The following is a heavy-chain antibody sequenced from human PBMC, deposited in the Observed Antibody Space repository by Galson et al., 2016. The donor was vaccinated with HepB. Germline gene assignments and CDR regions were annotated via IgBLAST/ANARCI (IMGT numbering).Heavy chain of an antibody. V-gene: IGHV1-18*01. CDR2: IRVYNGNA. CDR3: ARVLLWFESAGDYGLDA. J-gene: IGHJ6*02. CDR1: TFSYYG. Sequence: SVKVSCKAGTFSYYGISWVRQAPGQGLEWMGWIRVYNGNANYARKFQGRVTMTTDTSTSTVHMELRSLISDDTAVYYCARVLLWFESAGDYGLDAWGQGTTVIVSS. D-gene: IGHD3-10*01.